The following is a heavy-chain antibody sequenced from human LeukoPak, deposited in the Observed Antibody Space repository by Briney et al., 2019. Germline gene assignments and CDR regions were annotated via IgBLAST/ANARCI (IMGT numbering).Heavy chain of an antibody. Sequence: SETLSLTCAVYGGSFSGYYWSWIRQPPGKGLEWIGEINHSGSTNYNPSLKSRVTISVDTSKNQFSLKLSSVTAADTAVYYCARASGYCCGGSCSTGFWFDPWGQGTLVTVSS. D-gene: IGHD2-15*01. J-gene: IGHJ5*02. CDR3: ARASGYCCGGSCSTGFWFDP. CDR2: INHSGST. CDR1: GGSFSGYY. V-gene: IGHV4-34*01.